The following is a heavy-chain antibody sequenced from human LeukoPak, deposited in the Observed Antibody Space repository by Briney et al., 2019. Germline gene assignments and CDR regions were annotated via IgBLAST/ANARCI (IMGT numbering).Heavy chain of an antibody. J-gene: IGHJ4*02. Sequence: GASVKVSCKASGCTFTGHYMHWVRQAPGQGLEWMGWLNPDSGGTNYAQKFQGRVSMARDTPSTTAYMELSRLRSDDTAVYYCAIFGDYDDYWGQGTLLTVSS. CDR1: GCTFTGHY. CDR3: AIFGDYDDY. V-gene: IGHV1-2*02. D-gene: IGHD4-17*01. CDR2: LNPDSGGT.